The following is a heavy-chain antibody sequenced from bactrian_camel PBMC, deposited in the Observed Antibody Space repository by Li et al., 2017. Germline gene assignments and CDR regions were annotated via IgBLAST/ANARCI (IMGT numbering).Heavy chain of an antibody. CDR2: IHFPDGTT. CDR3: ATSVRWGPWNSPDLYNN. D-gene: IGHD5*01. CDR1: GLDFSTYC. V-gene: IGHV3S40*01. J-gene: IGHJ4*01. Sequence: VQLVESGGGSVQAGGSLKLSCAASGLDFSTYCMGWFRQGPGGEREGVANIHFPDGTTYYDDSVLGRFTISQDNAENTVYLQMNNLEPKDTAMYYCATSVRWGPWNSPDLYNNWGQGTQVTVS.